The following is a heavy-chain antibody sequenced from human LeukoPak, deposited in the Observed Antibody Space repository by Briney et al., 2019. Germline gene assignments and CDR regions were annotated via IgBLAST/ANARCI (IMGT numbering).Heavy chain of an antibody. J-gene: IGHJ4*02. D-gene: IGHD5-18*01. CDR2: ISWNSGSI. V-gene: IGHV3-9*01. CDR1: GFTFDDYA. CDR3: AKDMGPNPYYSYGAPPFDY. Sequence: HPGGSLRLSCAASGFTFDDYAMHWVRHAPGKGLEWVSGISWNSGSIGYADSVKGRFTISRDNAKNSLYLQMNSLRAEDTALYYCAKDMGPNPYYSYGAPPFDYWGQGTLVTVSS.